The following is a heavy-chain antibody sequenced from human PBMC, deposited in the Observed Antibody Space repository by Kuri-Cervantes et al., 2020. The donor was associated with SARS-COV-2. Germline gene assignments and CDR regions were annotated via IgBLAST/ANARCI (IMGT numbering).Heavy chain of an antibody. D-gene: IGHD2-2*01. V-gene: IGHV4-59*01. CDR1: GGSLSTYY. J-gene: IGHJ5*02. Sequence: SETLSLTCTVSGGSLSTYYWSWIRQPPGKGLEWIGYIYDSRSTNYNPSLKSRVTISVDTSSKQFSLKLNSVTAADTAVYYCVRHQYQLLFSGGTWFDPWSQGTLVTVSS. CDR3: VRHQYQLLFSGGTWFDP. CDR2: IYDSRST.